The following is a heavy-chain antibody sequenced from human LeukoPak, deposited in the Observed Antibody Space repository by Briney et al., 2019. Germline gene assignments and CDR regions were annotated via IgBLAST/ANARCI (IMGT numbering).Heavy chain of an antibody. CDR1: GFTFSAYA. D-gene: IGHD3-10*01. J-gene: IGHJ4*02. CDR2: IGSDNKP. Sequence: PGGSLRLSCEASGFTFSAYAMTWVRQAPGKGLEWVSSIGSDNKPHYSESVKGRFAISRDSSKSMLFLQMDSLRVEDTAVYYCGVRTDGYDSGKEFDYWGQGTLVTVSS. CDR3: GVRTDGYDSGKEFDY. V-gene: IGHV3-23*05.